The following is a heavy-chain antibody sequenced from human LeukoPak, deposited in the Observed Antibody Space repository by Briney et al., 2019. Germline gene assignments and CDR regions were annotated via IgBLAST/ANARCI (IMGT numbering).Heavy chain of an antibody. V-gene: IGHV3-30*19. J-gene: IGHJ4*02. CDR2: ISYDGSNK. D-gene: IGHD4-17*01. CDR3: ARDNGDYRFDY. CDR1: GFTFSSYG. Sequence: GGSLRLSCAASGFTFSSYGMHWVRQAPGKGLEWVAVISYDGSNKYYADSVKGRFTISRDNSKNTLYLQMNSLRAEDTAVYYCARDNGDYRFDYWGQGTLVTVSS.